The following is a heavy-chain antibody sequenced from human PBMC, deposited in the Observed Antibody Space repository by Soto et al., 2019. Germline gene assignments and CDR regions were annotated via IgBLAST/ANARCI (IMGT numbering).Heavy chain of an antibody. J-gene: IGHJ4*02. V-gene: IGHV4-39*02. CDR3: AKEATEHYYDSSGYYW. D-gene: IGHD3-22*01. CDR2: FFSGNT. CDR1: GGSIRRSSSY. Sequence: QLQLQESGPRLVKPSETLSLTCTVSGGSIRRSSSYWGWIRQPPGKGLEWVATFFSGNTYQNPSLKRRVTMSVDTSTNQFSLRLNSVAAADTAVYYCAKEATEHYYDSSGYYWWGRGTLVTVSS.